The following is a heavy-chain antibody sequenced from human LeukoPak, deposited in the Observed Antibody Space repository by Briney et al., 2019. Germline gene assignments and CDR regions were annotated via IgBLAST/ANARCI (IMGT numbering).Heavy chain of an antibody. CDR3: AKVTFGGVIGGYYYYMDV. J-gene: IGHJ6*03. CDR1: GFTFDDYG. CDR2: INWNSGST. D-gene: IGHD3-16*02. V-gene: IGHV3-20*04. Sequence: GGSLRLSCAASGFTFDDYGMSWVRQAPGKGLEWVSGINWNSGSTGYADSVKGRFTISRDNSKNTLYLQMNSLRAEDTAVYYCAKVTFGGVIGGYYYYMDVWGKGTTVTISS.